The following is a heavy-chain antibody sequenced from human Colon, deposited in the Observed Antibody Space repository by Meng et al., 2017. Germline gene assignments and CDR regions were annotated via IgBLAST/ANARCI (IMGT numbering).Heavy chain of an antibody. D-gene: IGHD3-16*01. J-gene: IGHJ5*01. Sequence: VTLVQSGGGVVQPGTSLRLSCSASGFNFKELGLPWVCQATGKGLAWVAAVTYDGKKQYYADSVKGRFIISRDNSDNTLYLQMGSLKPEDTAIYYCAKEWSSSYAYYDAWGQGTLVTVSS. CDR1: GFNFKELG. CDR2: VTYDGKKQ. V-gene: IGHV3-30*04. CDR3: AKEWSSSYAYYDA.